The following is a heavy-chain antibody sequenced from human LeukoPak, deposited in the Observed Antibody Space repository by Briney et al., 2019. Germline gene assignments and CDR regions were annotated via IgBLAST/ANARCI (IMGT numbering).Heavy chain of an antibody. V-gene: IGHV3-30*18. CDR1: GFTFSSYG. CDR2: ISYDGSNK. Sequence: TGGSLRLSCAASGFTFSSYGMHWVRQAPGKGLEWVAVISYDGSNKYYADSVKGRFTISRDNSKNTLYLQMNSLRAEDTAVYYCAKALDTAMVNEDAFDIWGQGTMVTVSS. D-gene: IGHD5-18*01. J-gene: IGHJ3*02. CDR3: AKALDTAMVNEDAFDI.